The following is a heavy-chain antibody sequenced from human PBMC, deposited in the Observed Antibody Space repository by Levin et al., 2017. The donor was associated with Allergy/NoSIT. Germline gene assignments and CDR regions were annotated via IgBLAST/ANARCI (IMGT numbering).Heavy chain of an antibody. CDR3: ATEGLVCSCGICLSTTEYFQH. D-gene: IGHD5/OR15-5a*01. J-gene: IGHJ1*01. CDR2: INPNSGDT. Sequence: GASVKVSCKDSGDSFTSYHLHWLRQAPGQGLEWLGQINPNSGDTNSAQKFRGRVTMTRDTSIGTAYMELNRLTSDDTAVYFCATEGLVCSCGICLSTTEYFQHWGQGTLVTVSS. CDR1: GDSFTSYH. V-gene: IGHV1-2*06.